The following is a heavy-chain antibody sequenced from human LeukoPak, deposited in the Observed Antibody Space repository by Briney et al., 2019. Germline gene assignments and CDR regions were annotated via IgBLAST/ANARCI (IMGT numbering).Heavy chain of an antibody. V-gene: IGHV1-8*01. J-gene: IGHJ6*02. CDR2: MNPNSGNT. Sequence: ASVKVSCKASGYTFTSYDINWVRQATGQGLEWMGWMNPNSGNTGYAQKFQGGVTMTRNTSISTAYMELSSLRSEDTAVYYCARVGTGTTLYYYYYGMDVWGRGTTVTVSS. CDR3: ARVGTGTTLYYYYYGMDV. CDR1: GYTFTSYD. D-gene: IGHD1-7*01.